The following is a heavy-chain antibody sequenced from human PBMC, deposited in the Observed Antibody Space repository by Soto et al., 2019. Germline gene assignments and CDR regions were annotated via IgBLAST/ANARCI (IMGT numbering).Heavy chain of an antibody. CDR1: GYTFTSYG. CDR2: ISAYNGNT. D-gene: IGHD4-17*01. V-gene: IGHV1-18*01. J-gene: IGHJ6*02. Sequence: QVQLVQSGAEVKKPGASVKVSCKASGYTFTSYGISWVRQAPGQGLEWMGWISAYNGNTNYAQKLQGRVTMTTDTSTSTAYMEQRSLRSDDTAVYYCAREESTVTPYYYYGMDVWGQGTTVTVSS. CDR3: AREESTVTPYYYYGMDV.